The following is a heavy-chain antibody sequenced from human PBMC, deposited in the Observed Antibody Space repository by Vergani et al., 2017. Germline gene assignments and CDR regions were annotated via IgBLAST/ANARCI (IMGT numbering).Heavy chain of an antibody. CDR2: INHSGST. Sequence: QVQLQQWGAGLLKPSETLSLTCAVYGGSFSGYYWSWIRQPPGKGLEWIGEINHSGSTYYNPSLKSRVTISVDTSKNQFSLKLSSVTAADTAVYYCARVGGGDSGYEIDSSGWKLFDYWGQGTLVTVSS. D-gene: IGHD6-19*01. V-gene: IGHV4-34*01. CDR1: GGSFSGYY. J-gene: IGHJ4*02. CDR3: ARVGGGDSGYEIDSSGWKLFDY.